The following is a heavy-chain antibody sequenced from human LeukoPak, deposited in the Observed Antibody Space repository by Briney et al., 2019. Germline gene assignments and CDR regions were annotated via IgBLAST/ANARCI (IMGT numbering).Heavy chain of an antibody. CDR2: INPNSGCT. J-gene: IGHJ4*02. Sequence: GASVKVSCKASGYTFTGYYLHWVRQAPGQGLEWMGRINPNSGCTNYVQKFQGRVTMTKNTTKSTAYMELSSLRSEDTAVYYCARGSAAAGDDYWGQGTLVTVSS. CDR3: ARGSAAAGDDY. V-gene: IGHV1-2*06. CDR1: GYTFTGYY. D-gene: IGHD6-13*01.